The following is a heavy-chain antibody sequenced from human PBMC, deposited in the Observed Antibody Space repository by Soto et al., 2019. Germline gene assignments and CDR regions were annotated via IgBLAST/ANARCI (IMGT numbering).Heavy chain of an antibody. Sequence: SETLSLTCAVYGGSFSGYYWSCIRQPPGKGLEGIGENNHSRSSNYNPSLKSRVTISVDTSKSQFALKLSSVTAADTAVYYCASIQLLYYGREVWGQGT. CDR2: NNHSRSS. D-gene: IGHD2-2*01. V-gene: IGHV4-34*01. CDR1: GGSFSGYY. J-gene: IGHJ6*02. CDR3: ASIQLLYYGREV.